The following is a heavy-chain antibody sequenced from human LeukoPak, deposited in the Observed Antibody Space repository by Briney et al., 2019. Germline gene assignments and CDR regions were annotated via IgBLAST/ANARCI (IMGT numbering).Heavy chain of an antibody. J-gene: IGHJ4*02. CDR2: ISSIGSTI. CDR3: ARDLGATIFDFDY. Sequence: GGSLRLSCAASGFTFSSYGMHWVRQAPGKGLEWVSSISSIGSTIYYADSVKGRFTISRDNAKNSLYLQMNSLRVEDTAVYYCARDLGATIFDFDYWGQGTLVTVSS. V-gene: IGHV3-48*01. CDR1: GFTFSSYG. D-gene: IGHD1-26*01.